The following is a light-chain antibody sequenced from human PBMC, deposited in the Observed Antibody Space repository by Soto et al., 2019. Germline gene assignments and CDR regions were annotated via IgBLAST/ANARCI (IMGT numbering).Light chain of an antibody. CDR2: KAS. V-gene: IGKV1-5*03. J-gene: IGKJ3*01. Sequence: DIQMTQSPSTLSASVGDRVTITCRASQSISTWLAWYQHKPGKVPKLLIYKASSLQTGGPSRFSGSGSGTEFTLTISGLQPDDFATYYCQQYNSYPFTFGPGTKVDVK. CDR1: QSISTW. CDR3: QQYNSYPFT.